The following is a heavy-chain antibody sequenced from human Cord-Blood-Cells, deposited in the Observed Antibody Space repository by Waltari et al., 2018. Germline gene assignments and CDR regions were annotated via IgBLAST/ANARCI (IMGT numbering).Heavy chain of an antibody. J-gene: IGHJ5*02. V-gene: IGHV4-39*01. CDR3: ARQTAYYYDSSGYYFDWFDP. Sequence: QLQLQESGPGLVKPSETLSLTCTVSGGSISSSSYYWGWIRQPPGKGLEWIGSIYYSGSTYYTPSLKSRVTIAVDTSKNQFSLKRSSVTAADTAVYYCARQTAYYYDSSGYYFDWFDPWGQGTLVTVSS. CDR1: GGSISSSSYY. CDR2: IYYSGST. D-gene: IGHD3-22*01.